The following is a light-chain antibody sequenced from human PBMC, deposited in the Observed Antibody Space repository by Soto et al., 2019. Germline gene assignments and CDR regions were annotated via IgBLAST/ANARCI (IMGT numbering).Light chain of an antibody. Sequence: QSVLTQSPSASASLGASVKFTCTLSSGHSSYAVAWHQQQPGKGPRYLMKVNSSGSHSKGDGIPDRFSGSSSGAERYLTISGLQSEDEADYYCQTWGTGTVVFGGGTQLTVL. CDR3: QTWGTGTVV. V-gene: IGLV4-69*01. CDR1: SGHSSYA. J-gene: IGLJ2*01. CDR2: VNSSGSH.